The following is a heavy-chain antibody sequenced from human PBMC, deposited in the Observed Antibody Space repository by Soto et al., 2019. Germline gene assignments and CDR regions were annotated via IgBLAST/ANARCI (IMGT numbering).Heavy chain of an antibody. CDR3: TTDLWRIAVVVGSTGYFNP. CDR2: IKSKSDGGTT. J-gene: IGHJ5*02. V-gene: IGHV3-15*01. CDR1: GFTFSDAW. Sequence: GGVLILSCAASGFTFSDAWMSWVRQAPGKGLDCVGRIKSKSDGGTTEYSAPVRGRFTISRDDSKNTLYLQMNSLKTEDTAVYYCTTDLWRIAVVVGSTGYFNPWGQGTPVTVSS. D-gene: IGHD2-15*01.